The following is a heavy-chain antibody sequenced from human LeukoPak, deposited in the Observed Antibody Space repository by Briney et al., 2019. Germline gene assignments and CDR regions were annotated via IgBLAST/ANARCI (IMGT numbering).Heavy chain of an antibody. V-gene: IGHV4-34*01. CDR1: GGSFSGYY. D-gene: IGHD4-17*01. CDR2: INHSGST. CDR3: ARYGDLSFDY. Sequence: SETLSLTCAVYGGSFSGYYWSWIRQPPGKGLEWIGEINHSGSTNYNPSLKSRVTISVDTSKNQFSLKLSSVTAADTAVHYCARYGDLSFDYWGQGTLVTVSS. J-gene: IGHJ4*02.